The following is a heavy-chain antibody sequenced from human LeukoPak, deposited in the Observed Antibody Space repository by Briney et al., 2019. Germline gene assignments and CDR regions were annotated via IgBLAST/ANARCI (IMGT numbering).Heavy chain of an antibody. J-gene: IGHJ4*02. D-gene: IGHD1-26*01. CDR2: ISYDGRNT. CDR3: TYGEDYYVFEY. Sequence: PGGSLRLSCEASGFTFSNYGMHWVRQAPGKGLEWVAVISYDGRNTHSADSVKGRFTISRDNSKNTLSLQMNSLRAEDTAVYYCTYGEDYYVFEYWGQGTLVTVSS. V-gene: IGHV3-30*03. CDR1: GFTFSNYG.